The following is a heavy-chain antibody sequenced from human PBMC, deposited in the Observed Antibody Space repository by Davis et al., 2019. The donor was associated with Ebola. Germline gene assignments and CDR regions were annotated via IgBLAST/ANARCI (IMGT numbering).Heavy chain of an antibody. Sequence: PGGSLRLSCVTSEFTFRSYWFRWVRQARGKGLAWVARIDTDGSNTNDADSVRGRFTISRDNAKNTLFLQMNSLRADDTAVYYCARDVAGRAGYWGQRALVTVSS. CDR2: IDTDGSNT. CDR3: ARDVAGRAGY. D-gene: IGHD1-14*01. V-gene: IGHV3-74*01. J-gene: IGHJ4*02. CDR1: EFTFRSYW.